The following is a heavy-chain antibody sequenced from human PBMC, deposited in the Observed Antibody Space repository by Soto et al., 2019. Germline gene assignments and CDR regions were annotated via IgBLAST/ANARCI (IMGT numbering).Heavy chain of an antibody. J-gene: IGHJ6*02. CDR1: GFTFRSYA. CDR3: AKDYCSSTSCRLFPHEVGPNV. V-gene: IGHV3-23*01. Sequence: GGSLRLSCAASGFTFRSYAMSWVRQAPGKGLEWVSTISGSGDTTYYADSVKGRFTISRDNSKNTLYLQMNSLRAEDTAVYYCAKDYCSSTSCRLFPHEVGPNVWGQGTTVTVSS. CDR2: ISGSGDTT. D-gene: IGHD2-2*01.